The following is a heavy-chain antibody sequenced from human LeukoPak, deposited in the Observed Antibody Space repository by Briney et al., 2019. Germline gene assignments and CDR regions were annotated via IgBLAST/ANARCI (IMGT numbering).Heavy chain of an antibody. Sequence: GGSLRLSCAASGFTFSSYAMHWVRQAPGKGLEWVAVISYDGSNKYYADSVKGRFTISRDNSKSTLYLQMNSLRAEDTAVYYCAKRGFIAGNPTDFDYWGQGTLVTVSS. CDR3: AKRGFIAGNPTDFDY. V-gene: IGHV3-30-3*02. CDR1: GFTFSSYA. J-gene: IGHJ4*02. D-gene: IGHD6-13*01. CDR2: ISYDGSNK.